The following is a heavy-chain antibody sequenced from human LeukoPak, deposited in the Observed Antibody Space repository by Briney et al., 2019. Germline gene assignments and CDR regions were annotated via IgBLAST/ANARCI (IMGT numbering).Heavy chain of an antibody. Sequence: GGSLRLSCAASGFTVSNKYMTWVRQAPGKGLEWVSLIYSDGRTYYADSVKGRCTISRDNSKNTLYLQMNSLRAEDTAVYYCAKGGDYYGSGSSFHYMDVWGKGTTVTVSS. CDR1: GFTVSNKY. CDR2: IYSDGRT. V-gene: IGHV3-53*01. D-gene: IGHD3-10*01. J-gene: IGHJ6*03. CDR3: AKGGDYYGSGSSFHYMDV.